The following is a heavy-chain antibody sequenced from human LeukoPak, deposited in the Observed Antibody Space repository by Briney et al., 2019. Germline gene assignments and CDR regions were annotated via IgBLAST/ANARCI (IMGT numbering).Heavy chain of an antibody. CDR1: GFTFSSYG. CDR2: IWYDGSNK. J-gene: IGHJ5*02. V-gene: IGHV3-33*06. CDR3: AKGPRITIFGVADSTGWFDP. Sequence: GRSLRLSCAASGFTFSSYGMHWVRQAPGKGLEWVAVIWYDGSNKYYADSVKGRFTISRDNSKNTLYLQMNSLRAEDTAVYYCAKGPRITIFGVADSTGWFDPWGQGTLVTVSS. D-gene: IGHD3-3*01.